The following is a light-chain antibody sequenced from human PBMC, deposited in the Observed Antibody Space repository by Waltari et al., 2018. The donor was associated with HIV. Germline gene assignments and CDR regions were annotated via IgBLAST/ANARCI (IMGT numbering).Light chain of an antibody. V-gene: IGKV1-33*01. CDR3: QQNDDVPVT. J-gene: IGKJ3*01. CDR1: QDISSY. CDR2: DAS. Sequence: DIQMTQSPSSLSASVGERVTITCQASQDISSYLNWYQQKPGKAPKLLIYDASDLETGVPSRFSGSGSGTDFTFTISSLQPADIATYYCQQNDDVPVTFGPGTKVEIK.